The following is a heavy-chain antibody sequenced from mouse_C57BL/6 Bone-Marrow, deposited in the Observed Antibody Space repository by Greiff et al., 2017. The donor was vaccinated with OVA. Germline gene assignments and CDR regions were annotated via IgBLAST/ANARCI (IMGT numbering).Heavy chain of an antibody. Sequence: VNVVESGPGLVAPSQSLSITCTVSGFSLTSSGVDWVRQPPGQGLEWLGVIWGGGSTNYNSALMSRLSISKDNSKSQVFLKMNSLQTDDTAMYYCARDEDAMDYWGQGTSVTVSS. CDR2: IWGGGST. J-gene: IGHJ4*01. V-gene: IGHV2-9*01. CDR3: ARDEDAMDY. CDR1: GFSLTSSG.